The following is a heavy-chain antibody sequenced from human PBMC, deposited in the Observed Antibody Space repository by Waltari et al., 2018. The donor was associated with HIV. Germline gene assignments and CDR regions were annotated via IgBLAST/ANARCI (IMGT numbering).Heavy chain of an antibody. Sequence: LASGGGLVQREGSLSFSGGVYVLYFQNYAVRWVRQAPGNGLGWITSVSESGDSTYDADSVEGRFTISRDNSKNMLYLQMNGLRVEDTAVYYCAGEDDRGDFPWGQGTLVTVSA. J-gene: IGHJ5*02. CDR2: VSESGDST. V-gene: IGHV3-23*01. CDR1: VLYFQNYA. D-gene: IGHD2-21*01. CDR3: AGEDDRGDFP.